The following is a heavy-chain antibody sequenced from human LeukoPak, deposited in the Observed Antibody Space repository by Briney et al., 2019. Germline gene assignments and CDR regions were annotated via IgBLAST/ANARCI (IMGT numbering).Heavy chain of an antibody. Sequence: GSLRLSCAASGLTFSSYNMNWVRQAPGKGLEWVSFISSSSNYIYYTDSVKGRFTISRDNAKNSLYLQMNSLRAEDTAVYYCAELGITMIGGVWGKGTTVTISS. J-gene: IGHJ6*04. V-gene: IGHV3-21*01. CDR3: AELGITMIGGV. D-gene: IGHD3-10*02. CDR1: GLTFSSYN. CDR2: ISSSSNYI.